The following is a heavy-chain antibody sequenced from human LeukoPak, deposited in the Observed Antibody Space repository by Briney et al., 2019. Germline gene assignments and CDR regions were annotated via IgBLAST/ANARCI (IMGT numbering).Heavy chain of an antibody. J-gene: IGHJ6*02. D-gene: IGHD2-2*02. Sequence: SETLSLTCTVSGGSISSYYWSWIRQPPGKGLEWIGYIYYSGSTNYNPSLKSRVSISVDTSKNQFSLKLSSVTAADTAVYYCARGVWYCSSTSCYTGTYYYYGMDVWGQGTTVTVSS. CDR1: GGSISSYY. CDR3: ARGVWYCSSTSCYTGTYYYYGMDV. CDR2: IYYSGST. V-gene: IGHV4-59*01.